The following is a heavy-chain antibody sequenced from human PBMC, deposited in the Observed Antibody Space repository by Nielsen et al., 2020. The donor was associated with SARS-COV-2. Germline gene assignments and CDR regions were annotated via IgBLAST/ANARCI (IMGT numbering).Heavy chain of an antibody. V-gene: IGHV1-46*01. D-gene: IGHD2-21*02. CDR3: ARDLTVVTASPYSYYYGMDV. CDR1: GYTFTSYY. Sequence: ASVKVSCKASGYTFTSYYMHWVRQAPGQGLEWMGIINPSGGSTSYAPKFQGRVTMTRDTSTSTVYMELSSLRSEDTAVYYCARDLTVVTASPYSYYYGMDVWGQGTTVTVSS. CDR2: INPSGGST. J-gene: IGHJ6*02.